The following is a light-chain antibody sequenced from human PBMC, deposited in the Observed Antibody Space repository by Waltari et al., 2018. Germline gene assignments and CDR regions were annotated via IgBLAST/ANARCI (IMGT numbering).Light chain of an antibody. CDR2: DAS. J-gene: IGKJ4*01. CDR3: QQRSNWPLT. Sequence: EIVLTQSPATLSLSPGERPTLSCRASQSVSSYLAWYPQKPGQAPRLLIYDASNRATGIPARFSGSGSGTDFTLTISSLEPEDFAVYYCQQRSNWPLTFGGGTKVEIK. V-gene: IGKV3-11*01. CDR1: QSVSSY.